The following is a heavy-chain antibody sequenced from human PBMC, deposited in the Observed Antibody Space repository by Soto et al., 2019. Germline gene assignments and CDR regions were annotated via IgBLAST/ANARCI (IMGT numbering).Heavy chain of an antibody. CDR2: TSGSGGSP. J-gene: IGHJ4*02. V-gene: IGHV3-23*01. Sequence: GGSLRLSCAASGFTFSRYAMSWVRQAPGKGLEWVSATSGSGGSPYYADSVKGRFTISRDNSKNTLFLQMSSLRADDTAVYYCAKDIYYDSSDCIHYLGQGTLVTVSS. CDR1: GFTFSRYA. D-gene: IGHD3-22*01. CDR3: AKDIYYDSSDCIHY.